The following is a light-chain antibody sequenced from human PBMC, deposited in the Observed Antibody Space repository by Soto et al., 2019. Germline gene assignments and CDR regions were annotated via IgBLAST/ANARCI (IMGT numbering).Light chain of an antibody. CDR3: QQYNSYST. CDR2: KAS. V-gene: IGKV1-5*03. J-gene: IGKJ1*01. Sequence: DIQMPQSPSTLSASVGDRVTITCRASQNINGWLAWYQQKPGKAPKXLIFKASNLESGVQSRFSGSGSGTEFTLTIRSLQPDDFATYYCQQYNSYSTCGQGTKVDI. CDR1: QNINGW.